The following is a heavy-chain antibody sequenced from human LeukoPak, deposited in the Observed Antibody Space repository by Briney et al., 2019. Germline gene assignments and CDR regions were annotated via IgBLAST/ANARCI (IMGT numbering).Heavy chain of an antibody. J-gene: IGHJ4*02. V-gene: IGHV5-51*01. D-gene: IGHD2-2*01. CDR2: IYPGDSDT. Sequence: ESLKISCRGSGYSFTTYWIGWARQMPGKGLEWMGIIYPGDSDTRYSPSFQGQATMSADKSINTAYLQWSSLKASDTAMYYCARRQGCSSTSCPPDYWGQGTLVTVSS. CDR3: ARRQGCSSTSCPPDY. CDR1: GYSFTTYW.